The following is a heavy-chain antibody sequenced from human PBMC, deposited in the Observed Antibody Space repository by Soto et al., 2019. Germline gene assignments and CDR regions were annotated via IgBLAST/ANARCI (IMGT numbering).Heavy chain of an antibody. J-gene: IGHJ4*02. V-gene: IGHV3-74*01. CDR3: ARDLYRRRWHDYFAN. D-gene: IGHD6-13*01. CDR1: GFTCSSHW. CDR2: INSDGSST. Sequence: GVFLRLSWAAAGFTCSSHWRHCVLQTQGKGLVWVSRINSDGSSTSYADSVKGRFTISRDNAKNTLYLQMNSLRAEDTAVYYCARDLYRRRWHDYFANWGKGTPVTVSS.